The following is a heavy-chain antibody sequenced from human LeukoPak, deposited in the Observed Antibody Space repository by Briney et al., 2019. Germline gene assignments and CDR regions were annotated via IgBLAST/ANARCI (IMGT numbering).Heavy chain of an antibody. CDR3: AKDSDYYGSGSYYDY. CDR2: ISGSGGST. J-gene: IGHJ4*02. D-gene: IGHD3-10*01. CDR1: GFTFSSYA. V-gene: IGHV3-23*01. Sequence: PGGSLRLSCAASGFTFSSYAMSWARQAPGKGLEWISAISGSGGSTYHADSVKGRFTISRDNSKNTLYLQMNSLRAEDTAVYYCAKDSDYYGSGSYYDYWGQGTLVTVSS.